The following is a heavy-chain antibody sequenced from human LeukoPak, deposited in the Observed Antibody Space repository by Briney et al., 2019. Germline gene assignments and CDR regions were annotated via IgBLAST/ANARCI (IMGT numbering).Heavy chain of an antibody. CDR1: GYTFTGYY. D-gene: IGHD2-21*02. J-gene: IGHJ4*02. V-gene: IGHV1-2*02. CDR3: ARVRVVTAGYDY. CDR2: INPNSGGT. Sequence: ASVKVSCKASGYTFTGYYMHWVRQAPGQGLEWMGWINPNSGGTNYARKFQGRVTMTRDTSISTAYMELSRLRSDDTAVYYCARVRVVTAGYDYWGQGTLVTVSS.